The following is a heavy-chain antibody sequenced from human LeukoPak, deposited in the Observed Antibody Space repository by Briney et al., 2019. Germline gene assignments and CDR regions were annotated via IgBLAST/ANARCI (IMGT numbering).Heavy chain of an antibody. J-gene: IGHJ4*02. CDR1: GYTFTSYG. Sequence: ASVKVSCKASGYTFTSYGISWVRQAPGQGLEWMGWVSAYNGNTNYAQKFQGRVTMTTDTPTSTVYMELRSLRSDDTAVYYCGGDDGGSGWPWLGIDYWGQGTLVTAPS. V-gene: IGHV1-18*01. D-gene: IGHD6-25*01. CDR2: VSAYNGNT. CDR3: GGDDGGSGWPWLGIDY.